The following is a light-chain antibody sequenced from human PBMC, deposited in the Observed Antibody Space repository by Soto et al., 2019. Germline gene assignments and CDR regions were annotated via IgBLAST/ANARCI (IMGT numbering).Light chain of an antibody. Sequence: QSVLTQPPSMSAAPGQRVTISCTGSDSNIGAGYDVHWYQQLPGTAPKLLIYANTNRPSGVPDRFSGSKSGTSASLAITGLQAEDEADYYCQSYDSSLRGVFGGGTKLTVL. CDR1: DSNIGAGYD. V-gene: IGLV1-40*01. CDR2: ANT. J-gene: IGLJ3*02. CDR3: QSYDSSLRGV.